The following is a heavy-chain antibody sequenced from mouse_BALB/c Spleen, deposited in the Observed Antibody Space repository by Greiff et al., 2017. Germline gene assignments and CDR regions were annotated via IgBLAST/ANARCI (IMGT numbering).Heavy chain of an antibody. CDR1: GFNIKDYY. Sequence: EVQLQQSGAELVRSGASVKLSCTASGFNIKDYYMHWVKQRPEQGLEWIGWIDPENGDTEYAPKFQGKATMTADTSSNTAYLQLSSLTSEDTAVYYCPSYYGNPYYAMDYWGQGTSVTVSS. D-gene: IGHD2-10*01. J-gene: IGHJ4*01. V-gene: IGHV14-4*02. CDR3: PSYYGNPYYAMDY. CDR2: IDPENGDT.